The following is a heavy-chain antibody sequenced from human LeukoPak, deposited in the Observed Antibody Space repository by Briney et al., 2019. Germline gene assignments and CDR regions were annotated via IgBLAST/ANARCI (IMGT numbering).Heavy chain of an antibody. CDR3: AREPLDY. CDR2: IRFTGSYI. V-gene: IGHV3-21*01. J-gene: IGHJ4*02. CDR1: GFTFSSYS. Sequence: GGSLRLSCAASGFTFSSYSLNWVRQAPGKGLEWVSSIRFTGSYIYYADSVKGRFTISRDDAKNLLSLQMISLRVEDTAVYYCAREPLDYWGQGTLVTVSS.